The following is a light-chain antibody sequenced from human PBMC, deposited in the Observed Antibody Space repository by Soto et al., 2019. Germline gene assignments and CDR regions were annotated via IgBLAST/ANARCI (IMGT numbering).Light chain of an antibody. CDR3: QHYNSYSEA. J-gene: IGKJ1*01. CDR1: QTISSW. CDR2: KAS. Sequence: MTQSPATLSVSPGERATLSCRASQTISSWLAWYQQKPGKAPKFLIYKASSLKSGVPSRFSGSGSGTEFTLTISSLQPDDFATYYCQHYNSYSEAFGQGTKVDIK. V-gene: IGKV1-5*03.